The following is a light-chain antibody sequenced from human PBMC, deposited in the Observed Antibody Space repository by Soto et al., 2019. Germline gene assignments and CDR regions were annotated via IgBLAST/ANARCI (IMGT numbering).Light chain of an antibody. J-gene: IGKJ1*01. CDR3: QQYGSSPTWT. Sequence: EIVLTQSPGTLSLSPGERATLSSRASQIVSISYLAWYQQKPGQAPRLLIYGASSRATDIPDRFSGSGSGTDFTLTISRLEPEDFAVYYCQQYGSSPTWTFGQGTKVDIK. V-gene: IGKV3-20*01. CDR1: QIVSISY. CDR2: GAS.